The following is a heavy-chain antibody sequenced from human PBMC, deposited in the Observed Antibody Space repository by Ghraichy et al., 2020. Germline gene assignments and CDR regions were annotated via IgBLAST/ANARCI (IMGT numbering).Heavy chain of an antibody. J-gene: IGHJ4*02. D-gene: IGHD6-13*01. CDR3: AKDPQWRSSWYFDY. V-gene: IGHV3-23*01. CDR2: ISGSGVST. Sequence: GGSLRLSCAASGFTFSSYAMSWVRQAPGKGLEWVSAISGSGVSTYYADSVKGRFTISRDNSKNTLYLQMNSLRAEDTAVYYCAKDPQWRSSWYFDYWGQGTLVTVSS. CDR1: GFTFSSYA.